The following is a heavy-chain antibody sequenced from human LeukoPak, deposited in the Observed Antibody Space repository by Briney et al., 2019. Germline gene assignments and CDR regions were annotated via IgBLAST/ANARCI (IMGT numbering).Heavy chain of an antibody. CDR2: IYPRDSDI. V-gene: IGHV5-51*01. J-gene: IGHJ4*02. CDR3: ARQDQFGDPPSYFDY. CDR1: GYSFTTYW. D-gene: IGHD3-10*01. Sequence: GESLKISCKGSGYSFTTYWIAWVRQMPGKGLEWMGIIYPRDSDIRYSPSFQGQVTISADKSISTAYLQWSSLKASDTAMYYCARQDQFGDPPSYFDYWGQGTLVTVSS.